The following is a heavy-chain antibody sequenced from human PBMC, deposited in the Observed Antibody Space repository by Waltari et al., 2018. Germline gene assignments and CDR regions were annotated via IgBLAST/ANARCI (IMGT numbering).Heavy chain of an antibody. Sequence: QVQLQQRGAGLFKPSETLSLTCAVYGGSFSPYYWTWIRQTPGRGLEWSGEINHSGSTPYNPSRKTRVTISVDTSHNQLSLNLFSVTAADTAVYYCARGRFVSGVHYFDSWGQGTLVTVSA. V-gene: IGHV4-34*01. D-gene: IGHD1-26*01. CDR3: ARGRFVSGVHYFDS. CDR1: GGSFSPYY. J-gene: IGHJ4*02. CDR2: INHSGST.